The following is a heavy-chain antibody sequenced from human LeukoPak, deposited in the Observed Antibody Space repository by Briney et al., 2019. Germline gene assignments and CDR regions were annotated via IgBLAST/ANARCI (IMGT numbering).Heavy chain of an antibody. CDR2: ISYDGNKK. CDR3: ARDWSLDY. CDR1: GFTFSSYA. J-gene: IGHJ4*02. V-gene: IGHV3-30-3*01. Sequence: GGSLRLSCAASGFTFSSYAMHWVRQAPGKGLEWVAVISYDGNKKYYADSVKGRFTISRDNSKNTLYLQMDSLRAEDTAVYYCARDWSLDYWGQGTLVTVSS.